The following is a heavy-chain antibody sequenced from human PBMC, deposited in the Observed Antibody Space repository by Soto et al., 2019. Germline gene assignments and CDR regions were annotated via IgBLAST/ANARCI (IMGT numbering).Heavy chain of an antibody. V-gene: IGHV3-48*01. CDR3: ARGGSGYDYFDY. Sequence: EVQLVESGGGLVQPGGSLRLSCAAFGFTFSSYAMNWVRQAPGKGLEWISYIGSRSTTIYYADSVKGRFTISRDNAKNSLYLQMNILRAEDTAIYYCARGGSGYDYFDYWGQGTLVTVSS. CDR1: GFTFSSYA. D-gene: IGHD5-12*01. J-gene: IGHJ4*02. CDR2: IGSRSTTI.